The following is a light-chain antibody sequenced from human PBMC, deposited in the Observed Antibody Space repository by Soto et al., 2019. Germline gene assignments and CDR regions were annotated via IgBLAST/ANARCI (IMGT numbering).Light chain of an antibody. CDR3: SSYTSSSTLV. J-gene: IGLJ2*01. Sequence: QSVLTQPASVSGSPGQSITISCTGTSSDVGGYNYVSWYQRHPSKAPKLMIYDVSNRPSGVSNRFSGSKSGNTASLTISGLQAEDEADYYCSSYTSSSTLVFGGGTKLTVL. V-gene: IGLV2-14*01. CDR1: SSDVGGYNY. CDR2: DVS.